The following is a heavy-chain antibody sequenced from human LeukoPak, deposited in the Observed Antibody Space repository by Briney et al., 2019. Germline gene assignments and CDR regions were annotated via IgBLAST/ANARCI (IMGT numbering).Heavy chain of an antibody. CDR2: IYTSGST. V-gene: IGHV4-4*07. CDR3: ARGTVFYYDSSGSFDY. CDR1: GGSISSYY. Sequence: SETLSLTCTVSGGSISSYYWSWIRQPAGKGLEWIGRIYTSGSTNYNPSLKSRVTISVDTSKNQFSLKLSSVTAADTAVYYCARGTVFYYDSSGSFDYWGQGTLVTVSS. D-gene: IGHD3-22*01. J-gene: IGHJ4*02.